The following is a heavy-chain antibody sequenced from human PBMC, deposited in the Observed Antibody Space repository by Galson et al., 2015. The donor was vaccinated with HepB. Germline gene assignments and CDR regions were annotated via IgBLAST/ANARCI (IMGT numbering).Heavy chain of an antibody. CDR2: ISSSGSTI. D-gene: IGHD2-15*01. CDR3: ARDQKDCSGGSCYATHDY. Sequence: SLRLSCEASGFTFSSYEMNWVRQAPGKGLEWVSYISSSGSTIYYADSVKGRFTISRDNAKNSLYLQMNSLRAEDTAVYYCARDQKDCSGGSCYATHDYWGQGTLVTVSS. J-gene: IGHJ4*02. V-gene: IGHV3-48*03. CDR1: GFTFSSYE.